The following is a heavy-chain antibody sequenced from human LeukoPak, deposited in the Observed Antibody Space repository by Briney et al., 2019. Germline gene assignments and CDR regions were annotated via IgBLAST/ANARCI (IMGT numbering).Heavy chain of an antibody. V-gene: IGHV1-2*02. Sequence: GASVKVSCKASGYTFTGYYMHWVRQAPGQGLEWMGWINPNSGGTNYAQKFQGRVTMTRDTSISTAYMELSRLRSDDTAVYYCARVRVEMATNEFDPWGQGTLVTVSS. CDR3: ARVRVEMATNEFDP. J-gene: IGHJ5*02. D-gene: IGHD5-24*01. CDR1: GYTFTGYY. CDR2: INPNSGGT.